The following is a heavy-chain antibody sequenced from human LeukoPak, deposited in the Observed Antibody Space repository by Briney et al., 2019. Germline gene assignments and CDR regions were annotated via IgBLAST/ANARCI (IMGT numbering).Heavy chain of an antibody. CDR3: ARDLRLVPYPENDAFDI. CDR2: IYTSGST. V-gene: IGHV4-4*07. J-gene: IGHJ3*02. CDR1: GGSISSYY. Sequence: SGTLSLTCTVSGGSISSYYWSWIRQPAGKGLEWIGRIYTSGSTNYNPSLKSRVTMSVDTSKNQFSLKLSSVTAADTAVYYCARDLRLVPYPENDAFDIWGQGTMVTVSS. D-gene: IGHD3-16*01.